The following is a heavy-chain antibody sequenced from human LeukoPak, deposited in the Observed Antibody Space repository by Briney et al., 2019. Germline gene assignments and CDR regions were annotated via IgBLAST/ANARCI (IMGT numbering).Heavy chain of an antibody. J-gene: IGHJ6*03. V-gene: IGHV1-18*01. CDR2: ISAYNGNT. Sequence: ASVKVSCKASGYTFTSYGISWVRQAPGQGLEWMGWISAYNGNTNYAQKLQGRVTMTTDTSTSTAYMELRSLRSDDTAVYYCARTQYYDFWSGYLYYYYMDVWGKGTTVTVFS. CDR3: ARTQYYDFWSGYLYYYYMDV. CDR1: GYTFTSYG. D-gene: IGHD3-3*01.